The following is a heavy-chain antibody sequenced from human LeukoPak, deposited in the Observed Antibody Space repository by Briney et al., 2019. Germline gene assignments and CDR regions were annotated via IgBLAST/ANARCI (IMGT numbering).Heavy chain of an antibody. J-gene: IGHJ3*02. CDR3: ARDLGRYDSNQGPLDAFDI. V-gene: IGHV3-53*01. Sequence: PGGSLRLSCAASGFTVSSNYMSWVRQAPGKGLEWVSVIYSAGSTYYADSVKGRFTISRDNSKNTLYLQMNSLRAEDTAVYYCARDLGRYDSNQGPLDAFDIWGQGTMVTASS. D-gene: IGHD3-22*01. CDR1: GFTVSSNY. CDR2: IYSAGST.